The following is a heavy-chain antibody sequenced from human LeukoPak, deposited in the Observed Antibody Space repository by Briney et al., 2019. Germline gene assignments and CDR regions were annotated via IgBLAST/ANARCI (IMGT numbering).Heavy chain of an antibody. CDR3: ARDVDYANPRHDY. CDR2: INLDGSQK. D-gene: IGHD4/OR15-4a*01. V-gene: IGHV3-7*01. CDR1: GFSVTNNY. Sequence: GGSLRLSCEASGFSVTNNYMSWFRLAPGKGLEWVANINLDGSQKYYVDSLKGRFTISRDNAKNSLYLQMNSLRAEDTAVYYCARDVDYANPRHDYWGQGTLVTVSS. J-gene: IGHJ4*02.